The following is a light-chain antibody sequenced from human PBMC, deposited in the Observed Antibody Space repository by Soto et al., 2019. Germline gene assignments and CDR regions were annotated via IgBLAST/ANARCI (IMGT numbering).Light chain of an antibody. CDR3: QQYGSSPIT. Sequence: EIVVTQSPATRSLSPGERATLSCGAIQSVSSSYLAWYQQKPGLAPRLLIYDASSRATGIPDRFSGSGSGTDFTLTISRLEPEDFAVYYCQQYGSSPITFGQGTRLEIK. J-gene: IGKJ5*01. CDR2: DAS. V-gene: IGKV3D-20*01. CDR1: QSVSSSY.